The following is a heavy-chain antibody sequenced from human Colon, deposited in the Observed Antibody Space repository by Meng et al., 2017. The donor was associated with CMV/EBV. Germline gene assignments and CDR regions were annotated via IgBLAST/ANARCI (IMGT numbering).Heavy chain of an antibody. CDR2: ISRGSDFI. V-gene: IGHV3-21*06. J-gene: IGHJ4*02. Sequence: ASGFVFSTSSMTWARQTPGKGLEWVASISRGSDFIYYADSVKGRFIISRDNTKSSLFLEMDSVRVDDTAIYYCARRICSATSCYSDSWGQGTLVTVSS. CDR3: ARRICSATSCYSDS. CDR1: GFVFSTSS. D-gene: IGHD2-2*01.